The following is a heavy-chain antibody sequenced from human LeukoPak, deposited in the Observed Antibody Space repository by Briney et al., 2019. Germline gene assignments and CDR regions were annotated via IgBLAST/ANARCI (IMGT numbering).Heavy chain of an antibody. CDR3: ASSMAYNCLDY. CDR2: TWNDGSNN. V-gene: IGHV3-33*01. D-gene: IGHD5-24*01. CDR1: GFTISSFG. Sequence: GRSLTLSCAASGFTISSFGMHWVRQAPGKGLEWVAVTWNDGSNNYYADSVKGRFTISRDNAKNTLYLQMNSLRPEDTAVYYCASSMAYNCLDYWGQGTLVTVSS. J-gene: IGHJ4*02.